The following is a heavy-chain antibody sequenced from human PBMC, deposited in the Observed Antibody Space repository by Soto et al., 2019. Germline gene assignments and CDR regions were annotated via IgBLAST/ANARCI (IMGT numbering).Heavy chain of an antibody. J-gene: IGHJ3*02. CDR1: GGTFSSYA. CDR3: ARVPRDGYNKNAFDI. Sequence: GASVKVSCKASGGTFSSYAISGVRQAPGQGLEWMGGIIPIFGTANYAQKFQGRVTITADESTSTAYMELSSLRSEDTAVYYCARVPRDGYNKNAFDIWGQGTMVTVSS. D-gene: IGHD5-12*01. CDR2: IIPIFGTA. V-gene: IGHV1-69*13.